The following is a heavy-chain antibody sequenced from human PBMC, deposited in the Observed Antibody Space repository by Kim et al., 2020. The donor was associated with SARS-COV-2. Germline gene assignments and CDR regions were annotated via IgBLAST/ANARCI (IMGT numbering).Heavy chain of an antibody. CDR3: AREMLHNWFDP. Sequence: SETLSLTCTVSGGSISSNYWSWIRQPRGKGLEWIGYIYYRGSTNYNPSLQSRVIMSIDTSKNQFSLKLSSVTAADTAVYYCAREMLHNWFDPWGQGTLVT. D-gene: IGHD2-15*01. CDR1: GGSISSNY. J-gene: IGHJ5*02. V-gene: IGHV4-59*13. CDR2: IYYRGST.